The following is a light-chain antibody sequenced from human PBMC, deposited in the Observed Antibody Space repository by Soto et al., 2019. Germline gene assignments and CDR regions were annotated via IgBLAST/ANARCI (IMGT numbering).Light chain of an antibody. J-gene: IGKJ1*01. CDR1: QAIRTD. V-gene: IGKV1-6*01. Sequence: AIQVTQSPSSLSASVGDRVTITCRASQAIRTDLGWYQQKPGKAPKLLIFAASNLHSGVPSRFSGSGSGTDFTLTINNLQAEDFATYYCFQEYNYPRTFGQGTKVEL. CDR3: FQEYNYPRT. CDR2: AAS.